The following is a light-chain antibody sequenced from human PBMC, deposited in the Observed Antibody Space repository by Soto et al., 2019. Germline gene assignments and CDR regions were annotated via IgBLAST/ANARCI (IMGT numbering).Light chain of an antibody. J-gene: IGKJ2*01. CDR2: GAS. V-gene: IGKV3-15*01. Sequence: EVLMTQSPATLSVSPGQRATLSCRTSQSVKSDLAWYQQKPGQAPRLLVYGASNRATGVPGRFSGSGSGTEFTLTISSLQSEDSAVYYCQQYGDWPHYTFGRGTKLEIK. CDR1: QSVKSD. CDR3: QQYGDWPHYT.